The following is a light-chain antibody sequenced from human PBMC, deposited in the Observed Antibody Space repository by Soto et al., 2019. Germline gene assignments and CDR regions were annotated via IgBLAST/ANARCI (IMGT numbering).Light chain of an antibody. Sequence: DIQMTQPPSTLSASVGDRVTITCRASQSISTYLAWFQQRPGKAPRLLIYKDSSLESGVPSKLNGSGCGTEFTLTNNSLQPDDFATEYCQQYNSPYSFGQGPKLEVK. CDR2: KDS. CDR1: QSISTY. V-gene: IGKV1-5*03. CDR3: QQYNSPYS. J-gene: IGKJ2*01.